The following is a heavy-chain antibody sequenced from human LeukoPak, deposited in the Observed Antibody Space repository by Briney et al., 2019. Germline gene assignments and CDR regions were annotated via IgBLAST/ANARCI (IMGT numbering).Heavy chain of an antibody. J-gene: IGHJ1*01. CDR2: MDNSDYT. CDR1: GVSVSENY. D-gene: IGHD3-22*01. V-gene: IGHV3-66*04. Sequence: GGSLRLSCAASGVSVSENYMSWVRQAPGKGLEWVSVMDNSDYTYYSDAVNGRFTISRHSSTNTLYLQMNSLRAEDTATYYCARQFGFYYDTSGFPEFFQDWGQGTLVIVSS. CDR3: ARQFGFYYDTSGFPEFFQD.